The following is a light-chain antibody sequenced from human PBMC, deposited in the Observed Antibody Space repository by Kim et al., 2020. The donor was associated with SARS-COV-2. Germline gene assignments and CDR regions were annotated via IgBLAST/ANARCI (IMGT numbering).Light chain of an antibody. CDR1: QSVRSSF. J-gene: IGKJ4*01. V-gene: IGKV3-20*01. Sequence: SAGERATLSCRAIQSVRSSFLAWYQQKPGQAPRLLIYDASSRATGIADRFSGRGSGTDFTLTISRLQPEDFAVYYCQQYGDLPLTFGGGTKVDIK. CDR3: QQYGDLPLT. CDR2: DAS.